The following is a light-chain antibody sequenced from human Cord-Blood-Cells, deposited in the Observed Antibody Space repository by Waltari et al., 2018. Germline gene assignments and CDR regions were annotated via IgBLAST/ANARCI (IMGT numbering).Light chain of an antibody. CDR2: DVS. CDR3: CSYAGSYTYV. CDR1: SSDVGGYNY. V-gene: IGLV2-11*01. Sequence: QSALTQPRSVSGSPGQSVTISCTGTSSDVGGYNYVSWYQQHPGKATKLMIYDVSKRPSGVPDRFSGSQSGNTASLTISWLQAEDEADYYCCSYAGSYTYVFGTGTKVTVL. J-gene: IGLJ1*01.